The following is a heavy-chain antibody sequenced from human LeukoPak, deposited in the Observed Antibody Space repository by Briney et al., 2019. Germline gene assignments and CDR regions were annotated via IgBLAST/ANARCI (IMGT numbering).Heavy chain of an antibody. CDR3: ARSGEYCSGGSCYEDPYFGY. J-gene: IGHJ4*02. D-gene: IGHD2-15*01. V-gene: IGHV4-38-2*01. CDR2: IYHSGST. Sequence: SETLSLTCAVSGYSISSGYYWGWIRQPPGRGLEWIGSIYHSGSTYYNPSLKSRVTISVDTSKNQFSLKLSSVTAADTAVYYCARSGEYCSGGSCYEDPYFGYWGQGTLVTVSS. CDR1: GYSISSGYY.